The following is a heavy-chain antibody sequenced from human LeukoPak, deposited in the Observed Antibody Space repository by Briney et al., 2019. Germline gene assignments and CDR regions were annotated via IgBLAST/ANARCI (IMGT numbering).Heavy chain of an antibody. CDR3: ARFWTGSVDTAMPHGPTAGY. J-gene: IGHJ4*02. V-gene: IGHV3-21*01. D-gene: IGHD5-18*01. Sequence: GGSLRLSCAASGFTFSSYSMNWVRQAPGKGLEWVSSISSSSYIYYADSVKGRFTISRDNAKNSLYLQMNSLRAEDTAVYYCARFWTGSVDTAMPHGPTAGYWGQGTLVTVSS. CDR1: GFTFSSYS. CDR2: ISSSSYI.